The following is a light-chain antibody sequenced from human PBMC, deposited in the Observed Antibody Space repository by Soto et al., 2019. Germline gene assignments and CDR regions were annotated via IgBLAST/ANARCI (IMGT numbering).Light chain of an antibody. J-gene: IGKJ2*01. CDR1: QSVSSSY. Sequence: ETVLTQSPGTLSLSPGERATLSCRASQSVSSSYLAWYQQKPGQAPRLLIYGASSRATGIPDRFSGSGSGTDFTLTISRLEPEDFAVYFCQQSGSSPRYTFGQGTKLEIK. CDR3: QQSGSSPRYT. CDR2: GAS. V-gene: IGKV3-20*01.